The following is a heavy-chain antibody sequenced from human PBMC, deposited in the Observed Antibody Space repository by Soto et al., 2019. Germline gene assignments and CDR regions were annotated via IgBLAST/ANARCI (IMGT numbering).Heavy chain of an antibody. CDR1: GYTFTSYD. CDR2: MNPNSGNT. CDR3: ARGHSGYDFEPTYYFDY. V-gene: IGHV1-8*01. Sequence: ASVKVSCKASGYTFTSYDINWVRQATGQGFEWMGWMNPNSGNTGYAQKFQGRVTMTRNTSISTAYMELSSLRSEDTAVYYCARGHSGYDFEPTYYFDYWGQGTLVTVSS. D-gene: IGHD5-12*01. J-gene: IGHJ4*02.